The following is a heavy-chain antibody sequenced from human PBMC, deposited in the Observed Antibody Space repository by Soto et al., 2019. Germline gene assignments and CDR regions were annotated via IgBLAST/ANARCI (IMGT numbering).Heavy chain of an antibody. D-gene: IGHD3-10*01. J-gene: IGHJ6*02. Sequence: QVQLQESGPGLVRPSETLSLTCTVSGGSISNSYWSWIRQSPGKGLECIGYIYSSGSTNYNPSLQSRVTISVDTSKNLFSLKLSSLIAADTAVYYCARHSPPFFYGSGPWDVWGQGTTVTVSS. V-gene: IGHV4-59*08. CDR1: GGSISNSY. CDR2: IYSSGST. CDR3: ARHSPPFFYGSGPWDV.